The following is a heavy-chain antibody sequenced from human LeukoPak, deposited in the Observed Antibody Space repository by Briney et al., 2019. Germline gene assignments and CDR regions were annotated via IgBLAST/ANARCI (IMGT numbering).Heavy chain of an antibody. Sequence: PSETLSLTCTVSGGSISSYYWSWIRQPAGEGLEWIGRLHTSGSTHYNPSLKSRVTISVDTSKNQFSLKLSSVTAADTAVYYCARSGGVGRRTTDIDYWGQGTLVTVSS. CDR3: ARSGGVGRRTTDIDY. CDR1: GGSISSYY. D-gene: IGHD1-1*01. J-gene: IGHJ4*02. CDR2: LHTSGST. V-gene: IGHV4-4*07.